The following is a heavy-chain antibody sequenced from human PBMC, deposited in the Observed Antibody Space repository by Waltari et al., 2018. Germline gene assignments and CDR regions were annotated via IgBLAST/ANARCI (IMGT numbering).Heavy chain of an antibody. CDR3: ARGSSGYYYFDY. J-gene: IGHJ4*03. CDR2: LGTA. D-gene: IGHD3-22*01. Sequence: LGTANYAQKFQGRVTITTDESTSTAYMELSSLRSEDTAVYYCARGSSGYYYFDYWGQGTMVTVSS. V-gene: IGHV1-69*16.